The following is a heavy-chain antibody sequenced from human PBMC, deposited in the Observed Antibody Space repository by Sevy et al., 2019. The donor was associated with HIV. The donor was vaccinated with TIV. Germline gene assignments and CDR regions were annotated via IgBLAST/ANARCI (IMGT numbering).Heavy chain of an antibody. Sequence: ASVKVSCKVSGYTLTGLSMHWVRQAPGKVLEWMGRFDPEDGETIYAQNFQGRVTLTEDTSRDTAYMELSSLRYEDTAVYYCATAREYYQDSSGYLDFWGQGTLVTVSS. CDR3: ATAREYYQDSSGYLDF. D-gene: IGHD3-22*01. J-gene: IGHJ4*02. CDR1: GYTLTGLS. CDR2: FDPEDGET. V-gene: IGHV1-24*01.